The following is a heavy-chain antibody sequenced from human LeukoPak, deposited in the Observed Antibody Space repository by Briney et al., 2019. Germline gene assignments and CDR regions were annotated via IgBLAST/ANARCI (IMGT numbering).Heavy chain of an antibody. Sequence: ASVKVSCKASGYTFTSYGISWVRQAPGQGLEWMGWISAYNGNTNYAQKLQGRVTMSTDTSTSTAYMELRSLISDDTAVYYCARDRMGIVGATTSDYWGQGTLVTASS. CDR2: ISAYNGNT. CDR3: ARDRMGIVGATTSDY. CDR1: GYTFTSYG. J-gene: IGHJ4*02. V-gene: IGHV1-18*01. D-gene: IGHD1-26*01.